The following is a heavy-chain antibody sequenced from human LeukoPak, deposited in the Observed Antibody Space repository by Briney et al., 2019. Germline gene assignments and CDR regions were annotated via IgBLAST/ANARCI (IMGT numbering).Heavy chain of an antibody. CDR1: GYTFTGYY. V-gene: IGHV1-2*02. J-gene: IGHJ3*02. CDR3: ATIFIGSYRYLAFDI. Sequence: VASVKVSCKASGYTFTGYYMHWVRQAPGQGLEWMGWINPNSGGTNYAQKFQGRVTMTEDTSTDTAYMELSSLRSEDTAVYYCATIFIGSYRYLAFDIWGQGTMVTVSS. CDR2: INPNSGGT. D-gene: IGHD1-26*01.